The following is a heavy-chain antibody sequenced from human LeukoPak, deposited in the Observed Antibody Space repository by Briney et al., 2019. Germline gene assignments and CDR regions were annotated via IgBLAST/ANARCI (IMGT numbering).Heavy chain of an antibody. J-gene: IGHJ6*04. CDR1: GFTFRTYA. Sequence: GSLRLSCAASGFTFRTYAMHWVRQAPGKGLEWVAFMSHDGVKIFHADSVKGRFTISRDNSKSILYLQMNSLRAEDTAVYYCAELGITMIGGVWGKGTTVTISS. CDR3: AELGITMIGGV. V-gene: IGHV3-30*18. CDR2: MSHDGVKI. D-gene: IGHD3-10*02.